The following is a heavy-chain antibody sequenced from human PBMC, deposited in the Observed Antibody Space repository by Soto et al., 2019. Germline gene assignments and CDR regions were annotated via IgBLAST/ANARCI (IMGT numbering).Heavy chain of an antibody. J-gene: IGHJ6*02. CDR1: GLTFSSYI. V-gene: IGHV3-21*01. Sequence: GGSLRLSCAASGLTFSSYIMNWVRQAPGKGLEWVSSISSSSSYIYYADSVKGRFTISRDNAKNSLYLQMNSLRAEDTAVYYCARDQDGGSYYYYYGMDVWGQGTTVTVSS. CDR3: ARDQDGGSYYYYYGMDV. D-gene: IGHD3-16*01. CDR2: ISSSSSYI.